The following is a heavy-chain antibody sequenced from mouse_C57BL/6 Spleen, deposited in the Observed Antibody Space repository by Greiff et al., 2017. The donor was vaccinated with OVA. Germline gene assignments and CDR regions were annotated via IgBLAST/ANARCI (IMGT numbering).Heavy chain of an antibody. CDR1: GYNFTSYW. J-gene: IGHJ1*03. D-gene: IGHD1-1*01. CDR2: INPSNGGP. V-gene: IGHV1-53*01. CDR3: ARSVVED. Sequence: QVQLQQPGTELVKPGASVKLSCKASGYNFTSYWMHWVKQRPGPGLEWIGYINPSNGGPNYAEKFQSKATLTVDTSSSTAYMQLSSLTSEYYAVYYCARSVVEDWGTGTTVTVSS.